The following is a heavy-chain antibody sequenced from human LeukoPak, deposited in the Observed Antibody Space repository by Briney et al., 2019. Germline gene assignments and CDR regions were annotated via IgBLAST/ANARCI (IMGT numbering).Heavy chain of an antibody. CDR1: GYTFTSYY. CDR2: INPSGGST. Sequence: ASVKVSCKASGYTFTSYYMHWVRQAPGQGLEWMGIINPSGGSTSYAQKFQGRVTMTRDTSTSTAYMELSSLRSEDTAVYYCARVVPPYNWFDPWGQGTLVTVSS. D-gene: IGHD4/OR15-4a*01. J-gene: IGHJ5*02. CDR3: ARVVPPYNWFDP. V-gene: IGHV1-46*01.